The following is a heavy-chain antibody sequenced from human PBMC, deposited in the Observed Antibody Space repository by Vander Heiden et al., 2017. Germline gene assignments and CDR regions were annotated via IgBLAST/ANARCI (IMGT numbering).Heavy chain of an antibody. J-gene: IGHJ5*02. D-gene: IGHD5-18*01. CDR2: IVWNGGST. CDR1: GSRFDAFA. CDR3: AKDKNGYNYVGLDR. Sequence: EMQLVASGGGLVLPGRSLSLSCATSGSRFDAFAMHWVRQVPGKGLDWDSGIVWNGGSTGYADSVKGRFTISRDSAKRSLYLQMNSLRAEATALYYCAKDKNGYNYVGLDRWGQGTLGTVSS. V-gene: IGHV3-9*01.